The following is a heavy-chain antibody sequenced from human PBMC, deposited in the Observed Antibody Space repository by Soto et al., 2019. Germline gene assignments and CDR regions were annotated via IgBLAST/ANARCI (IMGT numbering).Heavy chain of an antibody. Sequence: ASVKVSCKASGYTFTSYYMHWVRQAPGQGLEWMGIINPSGGSTSYAQKFQGRVTMTRDTSTSTVYMELSSLRSEDTAVYYCARVAVAGTWGKYYFDYWGQGTLVTVPQ. V-gene: IGHV1-46*03. J-gene: IGHJ4*02. CDR1: GYTFTSYY. CDR2: INPSGGST. CDR3: ARVAVAGTWGKYYFDY. D-gene: IGHD6-19*01.